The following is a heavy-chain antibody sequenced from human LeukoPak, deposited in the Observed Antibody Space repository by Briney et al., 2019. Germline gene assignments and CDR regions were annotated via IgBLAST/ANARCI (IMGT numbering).Heavy chain of an antibody. CDR1: GFTFSSYA. Sequence: GGSLRLSCAASGFTFSSYAMSWVRQAPGKGLEWVSAISGSGGSTYYADSVKGRFTISRDNAKNTLYLQMNSLRAEDTAVYYCARDTSWETYDCWGQGTLVAVSS. V-gene: IGHV3-23*01. D-gene: IGHD1-26*01. CDR2: ISGSGGST. CDR3: ARDTSWETYDC. J-gene: IGHJ4*02.